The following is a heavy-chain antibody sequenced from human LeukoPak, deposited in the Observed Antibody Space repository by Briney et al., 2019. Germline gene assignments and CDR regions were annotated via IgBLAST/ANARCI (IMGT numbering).Heavy chain of an antibody. D-gene: IGHD6-13*01. J-gene: IGHJ4*02. Sequence: SETLSLTCAVYGGSFSGYYWSWIRQPPGKGLEWNGEINHSGSTNYNPSLKSRVTISVDTSKNQFSLKLSSVTAADTAVYYCARARYSSSWACDYWGQGTLVTVSS. CDR1: GGSFSGYY. V-gene: IGHV4-34*01. CDR2: INHSGST. CDR3: ARARYSSSWACDY.